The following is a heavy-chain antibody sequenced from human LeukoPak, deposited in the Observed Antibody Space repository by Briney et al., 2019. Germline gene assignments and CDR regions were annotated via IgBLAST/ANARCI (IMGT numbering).Heavy chain of an antibody. Sequence: PGGSLRLSCAASGFTFSSYWMSWVRQAPGKGLEWVANIKQDGSEKYYVDSAKGRFTISRDNAKNTLYLQMNSLRAEDAAVYYCARDPAVIDYWGQGTLVTVSS. CDR3: ARDPAVIDY. CDR2: IKQDGSEK. D-gene: IGHD3-22*01. V-gene: IGHV3-7*01. CDR1: GFTFSSYW. J-gene: IGHJ4*02.